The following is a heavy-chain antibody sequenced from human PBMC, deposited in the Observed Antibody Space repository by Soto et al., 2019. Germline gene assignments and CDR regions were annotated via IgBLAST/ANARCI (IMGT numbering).Heavy chain of an antibody. D-gene: IGHD3-3*01. J-gene: IGHJ4*02. CDR1: GFRFSDYS. CDR3: ARDYNDFWSGHLDY. V-gene: IGHV3-48*01. Sequence: PVGSLRLSCAASGFRFSDYSMNWVRQAPGRGLEWVSYISSSSFTIHYADSVEGRFAISRDNAKNSLYLQMNSLRAEDTAVYYCARDYNDFWSGHLDYWGQGALVTGSS. CDR2: ISSSSFTI.